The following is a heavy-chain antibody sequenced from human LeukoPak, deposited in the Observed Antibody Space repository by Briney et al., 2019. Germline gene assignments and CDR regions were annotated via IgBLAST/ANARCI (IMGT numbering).Heavy chain of an antibody. D-gene: IGHD6-19*01. CDR3: ARDGHSSGWYRWFDP. CDR1: GGSISSYY. Sequence: TSETLSLTCTVSGGSISSYYWSWIRQPPGKGLEWIGYIYYSGSTNYNPSLKSRVTISVDTSKNQFSLKLSSVTAADTAVYYCARDGHSSGWYRWFDPWGQGTLVTVSS. V-gene: IGHV4-59*01. CDR2: IYYSGST. J-gene: IGHJ5*02.